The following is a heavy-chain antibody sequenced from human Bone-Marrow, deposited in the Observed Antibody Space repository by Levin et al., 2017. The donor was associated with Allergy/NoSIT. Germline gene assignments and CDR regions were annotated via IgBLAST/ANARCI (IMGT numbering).Heavy chain of an antibody. J-gene: IGHJ4*02. CDR2: ISYDGSQK. CDR3: AKDHGQWLLLGYYAN. V-gene: IGHV3-30*04. D-gene: IGHD6-19*01. CDR1: GFNFEASA. Sequence: GGSLRLSCGTSGFNFEASAMHWVRQAPGKGLEWVAVISYDGSQKFYGDSVKGRFTISRDNSKNTFYLQMNSLRPDDTAIYYCAKDHGQWLLLGYYANWGQGALVSVSS.